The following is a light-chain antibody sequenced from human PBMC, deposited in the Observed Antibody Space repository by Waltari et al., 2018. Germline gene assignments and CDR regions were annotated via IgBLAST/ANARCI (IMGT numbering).Light chain of an antibody. V-gene: IGLV3-1*01. CDR3: QAWDTSAVV. Sequence: SYDLTQPPSVSVSQGRTATITCSGHNLGEKYVSWYQRKPGQSPVLGLDQDSKRPSGIPERFSGSNAGNTATLTISGTQAMDEADYYCQAWDTSAVVFGGGTKVTVL. CDR1: NLGEKY. CDR2: QDS. J-gene: IGLJ2*01.